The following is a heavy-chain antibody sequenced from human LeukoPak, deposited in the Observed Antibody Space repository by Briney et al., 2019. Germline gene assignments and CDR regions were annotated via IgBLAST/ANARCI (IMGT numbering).Heavy chain of an antibody. CDR3: ARHLSGVTGYTYGRGIDY. D-gene: IGHD5-18*01. J-gene: IGHJ4*02. V-gene: IGHV3-7*01. CDR2: IKKDGSEK. CDR1: GFTFSSYE. Sequence: PGGSLRLSCAASGFTFSSYEMNWVRQAPGKGLEWVANIKKDGSEKYYVDSVKGRFTISRDNAKTSLYLQMNSLRAADTAVYYCARHLSGVTGYTYGRGIDYWGQGTLVTVSS.